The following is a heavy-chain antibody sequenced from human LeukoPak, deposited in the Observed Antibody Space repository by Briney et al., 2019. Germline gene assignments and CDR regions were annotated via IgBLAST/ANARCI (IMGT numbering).Heavy chain of an antibody. CDR3: AKNRWGSVATPDS. V-gene: IGHV3-48*01. J-gene: IGHJ4*02. CDR2: ISSGTSVI. Sequence: GGSLRLSCAASGFTFSSFGMNWVRQAPGKGLDWISYISSGTSVIYYADSVKGRFTISRDNAKNSLYLQMNSLRAEDTAVYYCAKNRWGSVATPDSWGQGTLVTVSS. D-gene: IGHD5-12*01. CDR1: GFTFSSFG.